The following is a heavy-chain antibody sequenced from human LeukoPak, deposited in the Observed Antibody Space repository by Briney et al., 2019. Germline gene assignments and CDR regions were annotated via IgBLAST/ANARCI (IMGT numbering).Heavy chain of an antibody. V-gene: IGHV3-30*18. J-gene: IGHJ1*01. CDR3: AKDRPPECSSTSCFAEYFQH. CDR2: ISYDGSNK. D-gene: IGHD2-2*01. Sequence: PGGSLRLSCAASGFTFSSYGMHWVRQAPGKGLEWVAVISYDGSNKYYADSVKGRFTISSDNSKNTLYLQMNSLRAEDTAVYYCAKDRPPECSSTSCFAEYFQHWGQGTLVTVSS. CDR1: GFTFSSYG.